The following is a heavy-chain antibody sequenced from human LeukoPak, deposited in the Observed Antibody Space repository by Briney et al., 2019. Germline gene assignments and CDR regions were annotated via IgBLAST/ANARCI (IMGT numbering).Heavy chain of an antibody. V-gene: IGHV7-4-1*02. J-gene: IGHJ5*02. CDR3: ARVSDYVWGSYEGGWFDP. Sequence: APVKVSCKASGYTFTSYAMNWVRQAPGQGLEWMGWINTNTGNPTYAQGFTGRFVFSLDTSVSTAYLQISSLKAEDTAVYYCARVSDYVWGSYEGGWFDPWGQGTLVTVSS. CDR2: INTNTGNP. CDR1: GYTFTSYA. D-gene: IGHD3-16*01.